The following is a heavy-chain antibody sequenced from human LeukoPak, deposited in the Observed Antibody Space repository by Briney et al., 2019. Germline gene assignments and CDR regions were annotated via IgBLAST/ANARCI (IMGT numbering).Heavy chain of an antibody. Sequence: PGRSLRLSCAASGFTFSSYGMHWVRQAPGKGLEWVAVIWYDGSNKYYADSVKGRFTISRDNSKNTLYLQMNSLRAEDTAVYYCAKGRGIAVAGIYDYWGQGTLVTVSS. CDR3: AKGRGIAVAGIYDY. CDR2: IWYDGSNK. V-gene: IGHV3-33*06. J-gene: IGHJ4*02. CDR1: GFTFSSYG. D-gene: IGHD6-19*01.